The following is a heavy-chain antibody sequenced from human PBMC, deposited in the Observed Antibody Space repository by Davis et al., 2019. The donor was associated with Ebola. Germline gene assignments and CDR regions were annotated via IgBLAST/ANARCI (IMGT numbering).Heavy chain of an antibody. J-gene: IGHJ5*02. CDR2: IYYSGST. CDR1: GGSISSYY. CDR3: ARSNYDFWSGYYTSNWFDP. V-gene: IGHV4-59*01. Sequence: SETLSLTCTVSGGSISSYYWSWIRQPPGKGLEWIGYIYYSGSTNYNPSLKSRVTISVVTSKNQFSLKLSSVTAADTAVYYCARSNYDFWSGYYTSNWFDPWGQGTLVTVSS. D-gene: IGHD3-3*01.